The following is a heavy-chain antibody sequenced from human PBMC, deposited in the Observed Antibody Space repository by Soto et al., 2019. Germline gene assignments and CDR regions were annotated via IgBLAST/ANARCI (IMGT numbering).Heavy chain of an antibody. CDR2: ISSNGGST. CDR1: AFTFSGNV. CDR3: AKGVSVGLSGYYGMDV. D-gene: IGHD3-16*02. V-gene: IGHV3-23*01. J-gene: IGHJ6*02. Sequence: EVQLLESGGGLVQPGGSLRLSCAASAFTFSGNVMRWVRQAPGKGLEWVSGISSNGGSTYYADSVKGRFTISRDNSKITLYLQMNRLRAEDTAVYYCAKGVSVGLSGYYGMDVWGQGPTVTVSS.